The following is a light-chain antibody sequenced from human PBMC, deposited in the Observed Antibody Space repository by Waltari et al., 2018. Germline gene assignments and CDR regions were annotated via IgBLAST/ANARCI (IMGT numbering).Light chain of an antibody. J-gene: IGKJ2*01. Sequence: DIQMTQSPSTLSASVGGRVTITCRASQTISNWLAWYQQKPGKAPKLLIHEASSLEHGVPSRFSGSRSGTEFTLTISSLQPDDSATYYCQQYNKYSYTFGRGTRLELK. V-gene: IGKV1-5*03. CDR3: QQYNKYSYT. CDR2: EAS. CDR1: QTISNW.